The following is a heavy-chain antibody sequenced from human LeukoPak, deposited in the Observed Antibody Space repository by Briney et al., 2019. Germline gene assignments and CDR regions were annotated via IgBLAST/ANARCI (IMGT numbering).Heavy chain of an antibody. Sequence: SETLSLTCTVSGVSISSGTYYWTWIRQPAGKGLEWIGRISINGRTNYSPSLNSRATMSVDTSKNQISLKLTSVTAADTAVYYCARGSRPVYNLLTGKRYFDYWGQGTLLTVSS. D-gene: IGHD3-9*01. CDR3: ARGSRPVYNLLTGKRYFDY. CDR2: ISINGRT. V-gene: IGHV4-61*02. J-gene: IGHJ4*02. CDR1: GVSISSGTYY.